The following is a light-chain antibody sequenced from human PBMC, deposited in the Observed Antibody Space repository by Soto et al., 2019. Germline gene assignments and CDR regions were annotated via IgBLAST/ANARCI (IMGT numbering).Light chain of an antibody. CDR3: LQYNSHSWT. CDR1: QSISSW. Sequence: DIQMTQSPSTLSASVGDRVTITCRASQSISSWLAWHQHKPGKAPKLLIYKASSLESGVPSRFSGSGSGTEFTLTISTLQPEDFASYYCLQYNSHSWTFGQETKVEMK. V-gene: IGKV1-5*03. CDR2: KAS. J-gene: IGKJ1*01.